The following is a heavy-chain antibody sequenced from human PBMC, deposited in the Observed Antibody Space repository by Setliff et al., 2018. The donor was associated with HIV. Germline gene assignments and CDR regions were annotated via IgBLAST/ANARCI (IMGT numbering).Heavy chain of an antibody. D-gene: IGHD2-15*01. CDR1: GDSIISGDYY. CDR2: IHYKGNI. J-gene: IGHJ5*02. V-gene: IGHV4-30-4*08. Sequence: PSETLSLTCTVSGDSIISGDYYWSWIRQSPGKGLEWIGHIHYKGNIDYNASLKRRLAISSDTSKNQFSLNLSSVIAADTAIYFCARFTVVVFGAGEPSWFDPWGQGILVTVSS. CDR3: ARFTVVVFGAGEPSWFDP.